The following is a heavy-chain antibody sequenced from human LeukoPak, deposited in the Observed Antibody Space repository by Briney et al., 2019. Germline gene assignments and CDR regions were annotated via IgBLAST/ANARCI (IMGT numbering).Heavy chain of an antibody. D-gene: IGHD4-17*01. J-gene: IGHJ4*02. V-gene: IGHV1-3*01. Sequence: ASVKVSCKASGYTFTNNAMHWVRQAPGQRLEWMGWINAGNGNTKYSQKFQGRVTVTRDTSASTAYMELSSLRSEDTAVYYCARPDYGDTPPRYWGQGTLVTVSS. CDR1: GYTFTNNA. CDR2: INAGNGNT. CDR3: ARPDYGDTPPRY.